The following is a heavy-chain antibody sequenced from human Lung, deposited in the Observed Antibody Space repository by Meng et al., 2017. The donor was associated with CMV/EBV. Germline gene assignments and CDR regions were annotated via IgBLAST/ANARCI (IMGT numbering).Heavy chain of an antibody. Sequence: GGSLRLXCAASGFTFSNYWMSWVRQAPGKGLEWVANIKQDGGERYYVDSVKGRFTISRDNAKNSLYLQMNSLRAEDTAVYFCARAATYYSGSGSYYDSWGQGTLVXVSS. CDR2: IKQDGGER. CDR3: ARAATYYSGSGSYYDS. J-gene: IGHJ4*02. V-gene: IGHV3-7*04. CDR1: GFTFSNYW. D-gene: IGHD3-10*01.